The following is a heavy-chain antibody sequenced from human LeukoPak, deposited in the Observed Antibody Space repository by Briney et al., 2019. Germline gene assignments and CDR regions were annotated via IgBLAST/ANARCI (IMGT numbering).Heavy chain of an antibody. Sequence: GGSPRLSCAAPGFTFSSYAMSWVRQAPGKGLEWVSAISGSGGSTYYADSVKGRFTISRDNSKNTLYLQMNSLRAEDTAVYYCAKDLQLILQTWGQGTLVTVSS. J-gene: IGHJ5*02. D-gene: IGHD2-15*01. CDR1: GFTFSSYA. CDR3: AKDLQLILQT. CDR2: ISGSGGST. V-gene: IGHV3-23*01.